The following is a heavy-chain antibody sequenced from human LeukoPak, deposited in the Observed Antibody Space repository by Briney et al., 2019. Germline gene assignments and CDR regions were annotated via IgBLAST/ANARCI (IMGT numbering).Heavy chain of an antibody. CDR3: ASEPVGGDPLGY. CDR1: GGSISSYY. V-gene: IGHV4-4*07. Sequence: SETLSLTCTVSGGSISSYYWSWIRQPAGKGLEWIGRIYTSGSTNYNPSLKSRVTMSVDTSKNQFSLKLSSVTAADTAGYYGASEPVGGDPLGYWGQGTLVTVSS. CDR2: IYTSGST. J-gene: IGHJ4*02. D-gene: IGHD3-16*01.